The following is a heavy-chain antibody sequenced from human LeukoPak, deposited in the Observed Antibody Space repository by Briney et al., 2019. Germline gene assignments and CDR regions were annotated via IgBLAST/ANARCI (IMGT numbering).Heavy chain of an antibody. Sequence: GGSLRRSCAASGFTFRSYEMNWVRQAPGKGLEWVSYISSSGSTIYYTDSVKGRFTISRDNAKNSLYLQMNSPRAEDTAVYYCARGRSGWDYWGQGTLVTVSS. CDR1: GFTFRSYE. CDR3: ARGRSGWDY. D-gene: IGHD3-22*01. V-gene: IGHV3-48*03. CDR2: ISSSGSTI. J-gene: IGHJ4*02.